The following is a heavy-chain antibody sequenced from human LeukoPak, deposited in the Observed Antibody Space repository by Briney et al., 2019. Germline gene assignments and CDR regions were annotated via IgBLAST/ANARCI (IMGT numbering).Heavy chain of an antibody. CDR3: ARASYDFLSGYYPAIDY. CDR1: GGSISSYY. CDR2: IYYGGST. D-gene: IGHD3-3*01. Sequence: SETLSLPCTVSGGSISSYYWSWMRQPPGKGLEWIGYIYYGGSTNYNPSLKSRVTISVDTSKTQFSRKLSSVTAADTAVYYCARASYDFLSGYYPAIDYWGQGTLVTVSS. J-gene: IGHJ4*02. V-gene: IGHV4-59*01.